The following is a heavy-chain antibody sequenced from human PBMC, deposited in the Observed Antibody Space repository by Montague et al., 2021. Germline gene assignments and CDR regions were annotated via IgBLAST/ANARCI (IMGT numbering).Heavy chain of an antibody. D-gene: IGHD6-6*01. V-gene: IGHV3-21*01. CDR2: IYSSSRYI. CDR1: GFTFSYYT. Sequence: SLRLSCAASGFTFSYYTMLWVRQAPGQGLQWVSSIYSSSRYIFYVDSLKGRFTISRDNAKNSLSLQINSLRADDTAVYYCARYEVASSRSSIDYWGRGTLVTVSS. CDR3: ARYEVASSRSSIDY. J-gene: IGHJ4*02.